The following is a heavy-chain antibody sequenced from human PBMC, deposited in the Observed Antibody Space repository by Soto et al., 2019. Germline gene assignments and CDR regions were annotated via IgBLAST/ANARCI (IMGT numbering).Heavy chain of an antibody. J-gene: IGHJ3*02. V-gene: IGHV4-59*01. D-gene: IGHD5-12*01. CDR1: GGSISSYY. CDR3: AGGGDGYNYQWRAFDI. Sequence: PSETLSLTXTVSGGSISSYYWSWIRQPPGKGLEWIGYIYYSGSTNYNPSLKSRVTISVDTSKNQFSLKLSSVTAADTAVYYCAGGGDGYNYQWRAFDIWGQGTMVTVSS. CDR2: IYYSGST.